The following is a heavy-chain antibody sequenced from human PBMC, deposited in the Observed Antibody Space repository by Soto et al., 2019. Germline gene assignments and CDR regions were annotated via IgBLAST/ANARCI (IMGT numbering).Heavy chain of an antibody. D-gene: IGHD4-17*01. CDR3: ARDLFYGSGDLRGFDP. V-gene: IGHV1-18*01. CDR2: ISAYNGNT. Sequence: ASVKVSCKASGYTFTTYGISWVREAPGLGLEWMGWISAYNGNTNYAQKLQGRVTLTTDTSTTTAYMELRSLRSDDTAIYYCARDLFYGSGDLRGFDPWGQGTLVTVSS. CDR1: GYTFTTYG. J-gene: IGHJ5*02.